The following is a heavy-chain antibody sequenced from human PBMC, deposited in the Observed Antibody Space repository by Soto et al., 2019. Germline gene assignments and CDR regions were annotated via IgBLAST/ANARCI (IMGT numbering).Heavy chain of an antibody. Sequence: RGASLKISCKGSGYSFTSYWISWVRQMPGKGLEWMGRIDPSDSYTNYSPSFQGHVTISADKSISTAYLQWSSLKASDTAMYYCARHYYGSGSLYYYYGMDVWGQGTTVTVSS. D-gene: IGHD3-10*01. CDR1: GYSFTSYW. V-gene: IGHV5-10-1*01. CDR2: IDPSDSYT. CDR3: ARHYYGSGSLYYYYGMDV. J-gene: IGHJ6*02.